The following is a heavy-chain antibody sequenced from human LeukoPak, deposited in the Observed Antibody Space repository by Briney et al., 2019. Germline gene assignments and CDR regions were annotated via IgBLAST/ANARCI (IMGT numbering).Heavy chain of an antibody. CDR2: ITPILGIA. Sequence: SVKVSCKASGGTFSSYAISWVRQAPGQGLEWMGRITPILGIANYAQKFQGRVTITADKSTSTAYMELSSLRSEDTAVYYCARGPTGYYDSSGYPDYWGQGTLVTVSS. V-gene: IGHV1-69*04. CDR1: GGTFSSYA. D-gene: IGHD3-22*01. CDR3: ARGPTGYYDSSGYPDY. J-gene: IGHJ4*02.